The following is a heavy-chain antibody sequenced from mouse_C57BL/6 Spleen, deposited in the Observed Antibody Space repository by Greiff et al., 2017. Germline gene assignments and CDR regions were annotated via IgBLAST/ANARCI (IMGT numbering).Heavy chain of an antibody. CDR1: GFNIKDAY. CDR3: TTFTTVVATGSYWYFDV. D-gene: IGHD1-1*01. CDR2: IDPENGDT. J-gene: IGHJ1*03. V-gene: IGHV14-4*01. Sequence: EVHLVESGAELVRPGASVKLSCTASGFNIKDAYMHWVKQRPEQGLEWIGWIDPENGDTEYASQFQGKATISADTSSNTAYLQLSSLTSEDTAVYYCTTFTTVVATGSYWYFDVWGTGTTVTVSS.